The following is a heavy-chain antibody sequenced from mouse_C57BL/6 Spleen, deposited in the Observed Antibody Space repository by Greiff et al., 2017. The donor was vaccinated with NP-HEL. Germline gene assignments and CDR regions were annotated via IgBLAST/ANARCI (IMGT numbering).Heavy chain of an antibody. J-gene: IGHJ3*01. CDR3: VSSTAQAMAWFAY. CDR2: INPSSGYT. V-gene: IGHV1-7*01. CDR1: GYTFTSYW. Sequence: VQLQQSGAELAKPGASVKLSCKASGYTFTSYWMHWVKQRPGQGLEWIGYINPSSGYTKYNQKFKDKATLTVDTSSSTAYMQLSSLTSEDSAVYYCVSSTAQAMAWFAYWGQGTLVTVSA. D-gene: IGHD3-2*02.